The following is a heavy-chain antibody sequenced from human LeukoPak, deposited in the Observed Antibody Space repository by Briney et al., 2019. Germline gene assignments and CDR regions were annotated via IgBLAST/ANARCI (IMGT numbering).Heavy chain of an antibody. CDR2: ISSSSSYI. CDR3: ARDGEVVVTAFYFDY. Sequence: PGGSLRLSCAASGFTFSSYSMNWVRQAPGKGLEWVSSISSSSSYIYYADSVKGRFTISRDSAKNSLYLQMNSLRAEDTAVYYCARDGEVVVTAFYFDYWGQGTLVTVSS. J-gene: IGHJ4*02. D-gene: IGHD2-21*02. V-gene: IGHV3-21*01. CDR1: GFTFSSYS.